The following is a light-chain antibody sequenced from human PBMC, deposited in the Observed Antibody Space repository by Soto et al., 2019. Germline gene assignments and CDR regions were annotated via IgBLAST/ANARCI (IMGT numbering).Light chain of an antibody. CDR1: QGISSA. Sequence: AIQLTQSPSSLSASVGDRVTITCRASQGISSALAWYQQTPGKPPKLLIYDASSLAIGVPSRFSGSGSVTDFTLTISSLQPEDFATYYCQQFNNYPFTFGPGTKVDIK. CDR3: QQFNNYPFT. J-gene: IGKJ3*01. V-gene: IGKV1D-13*01. CDR2: DAS.